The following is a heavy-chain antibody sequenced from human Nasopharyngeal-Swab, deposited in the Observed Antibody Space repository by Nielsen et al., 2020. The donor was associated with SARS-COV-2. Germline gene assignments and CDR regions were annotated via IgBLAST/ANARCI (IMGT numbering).Heavy chain of an antibody. CDR2: IIPIFGTA. Sequence: WVRQAPGQGLEWIGGIIPIFGTANYAQKFQGRVTITADESTSTAYMELSSLRSEDTAVYYCARPTVVTPPSYYYYYMDVWGKGTTVTVS. D-gene: IGHD4-23*01. V-gene: IGHV1-69*01. J-gene: IGHJ6*03. CDR3: ARPTVVTPPSYYYYYMDV.